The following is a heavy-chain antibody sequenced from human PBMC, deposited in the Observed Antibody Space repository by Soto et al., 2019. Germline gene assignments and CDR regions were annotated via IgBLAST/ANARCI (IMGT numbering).Heavy chain of an antibody. CDR2: IKSKTDGGTT. CDR1: GFTFSNAW. Sequence: EVQLVESGGGLVKPGGSLRLSCAASGFTFSNAWMSWVRQAPGKGLEWVGRIKSKTDGGTTDYAAPVKGRFTISRDDSKNTLYLPMNRLQTEETAVYYSTPYYYAMDVWGQGTTVTVSS. J-gene: IGHJ6*02. V-gene: IGHV3-15*01. CDR3: TPYYYAMDV.